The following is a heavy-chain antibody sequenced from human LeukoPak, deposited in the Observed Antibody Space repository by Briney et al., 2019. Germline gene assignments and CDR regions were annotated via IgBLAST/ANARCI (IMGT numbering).Heavy chain of an antibody. V-gene: IGHV4-4*07. CDR3: ARGELGQGPYYYYYMDV. J-gene: IGHJ6*03. CDR1: SGSISSYY. CDR2: IYTSGST. Sequence: SETLSLTCTVYSGSISSYYWSWLRQPAGKGLEWIGRIYTSGSTNYNPSLKSRVTMSVDTSKNQFSLKLSSVTAADTAVYYCARGELGQGPYYYYYMDVWGKGTTVTISS. D-gene: IGHD1/OR15-1a*01.